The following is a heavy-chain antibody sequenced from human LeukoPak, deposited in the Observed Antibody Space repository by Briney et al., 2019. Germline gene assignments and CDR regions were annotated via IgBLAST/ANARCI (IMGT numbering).Heavy chain of an antibody. D-gene: IGHD1-14*01. CDR3: TRDRSRAEDD. CDR1: GFTFSGHW. CDR2: INQGGSDK. J-gene: IGHJ4*02. V-gene: IGHV3-7*01. Sequence: GRSLRLSCAASGFTFSGHWMSWVRQAPGKGLEWVANINQGGSDKYYVDSVKGRFTISRDNANNLLYLQMNSLRGEDTAVYYCTRDRSRAEDDWGQGALVTVSS.